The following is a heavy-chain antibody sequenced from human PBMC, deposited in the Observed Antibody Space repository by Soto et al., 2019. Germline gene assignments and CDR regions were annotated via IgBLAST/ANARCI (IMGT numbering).Heavy chain of an antibody. CDR1: GASVSHGY. J-gene: IGHJ5*02. V-gene: IGHV4-59*02. Sequence: NPSETLSLTCNVSGASVSHGYWSWIRQPPGKGLEWIGFMYFGGSFNYNPSLTSRATISVETSKNQFSMKLTSVTASDTAVYYCARSYYDSTGFVVDPWGQGTLVTVSS. CDR3: ARSYYDSTGFVVDP. CDR2: MYFGGSF. D-gene: IGHD3-22*01.